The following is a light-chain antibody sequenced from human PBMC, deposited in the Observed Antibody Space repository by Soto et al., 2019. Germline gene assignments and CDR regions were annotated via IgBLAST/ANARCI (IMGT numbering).Light chain of an antibody. V-gene: IGKV4-1*01. CDR2: WAS. CDR1: QSVLYSANNKNY. J-gene: IGKJ3*01. Sequence: DIVMTQSPDSLAVSLGERATINCKSSQSVLYSANNKNYLAWYQQKPGQPPKLLIYWASTRESGVPDRFSGSGSGTDFTLTISSLQAEDVAVYYCKQYSGTPPFTFCPGTKVDMK. CDR3: KQYSGTPPFT.